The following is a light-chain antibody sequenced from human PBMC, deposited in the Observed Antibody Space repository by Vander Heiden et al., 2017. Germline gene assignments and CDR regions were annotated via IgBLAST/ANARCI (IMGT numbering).Light chain of an antibody. J-gene: IGKJ1*01. Sequence: DIQMTQSPSSLSASVGDRVTNTCRASQSISSYLNWYQQKPGKAPKLLIYAASSLQSGVPSRFSGSGSGADFTLTISSLQPEDFVTYYCQQSYRTPPWTFGQGTKVEIK. V-gene: IGKV1-39*01. CDR2: AAS. CDR1: QSISSY. CDR3: QQSYRTPPWT.